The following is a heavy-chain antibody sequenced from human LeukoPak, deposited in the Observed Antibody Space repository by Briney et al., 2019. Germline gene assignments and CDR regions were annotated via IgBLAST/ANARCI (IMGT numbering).Heavy chain of an antibody. J-gene: IGHJ5*02. CDR3: ARGRGSCSSTSCYIWFDP. V-gene: IGHV4-38-2*01. Sequence: SETLSLTCAVSGYSISSGYYWGWIRQPPGMGLEWIGSIYHSGSTYYNPSLKSRVTISVDTSKNQFSLKLSSVTAADTAVYYCARGRGSCSSTSCYIWFDPWGQGTLVTVSS. CDR1: GYSISSGYY. CDR2: IYHSGST. D-gene: IGHD2-2*02.